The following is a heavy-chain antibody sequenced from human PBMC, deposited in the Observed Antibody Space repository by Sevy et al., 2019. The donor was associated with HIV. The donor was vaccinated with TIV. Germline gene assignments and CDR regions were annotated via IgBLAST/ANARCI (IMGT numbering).Heavy chain of an antibody. J-gene: IGHJ3*02. D-gene: IGHD3-22*01. CDR2: ISSSSSTI. Sequence: GGSLRLSCAVSGFTFRSYDMNWVRQAPGKGLEWVSYISSSSSTIYYADSVKGRFTISRDNAKNSLYLQMNSLRAEDTAVYYCARDSRGYYRIYAFDIWGQGTMVTVSS. CDR1: GFTFRSYD. CDR3: ARDSRGYYRIYAFDI. V-gene: IGHV3-48*01.